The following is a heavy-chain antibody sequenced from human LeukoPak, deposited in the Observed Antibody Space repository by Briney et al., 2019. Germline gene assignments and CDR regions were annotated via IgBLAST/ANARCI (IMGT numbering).Heavy chain of an antibody. D-gene: IGHD3-16*02. CDR2: IYPGDSDT. CDR1: GYSFTSYW. Sequence: GESLKISCKGSGYSFTSYWLGWVRQMPGKGLEWMGIIYPGDSDTRYSPSFQGQVTISADKSISTAYLQWSSLKASDTAMYYCATGGLRLGELSPLDYWGQGTLVTVSS. J-gene: IGHJ4*02. CDR3: ATGGLRLGELSPLDY. V-gene: IGHV5-51*01.